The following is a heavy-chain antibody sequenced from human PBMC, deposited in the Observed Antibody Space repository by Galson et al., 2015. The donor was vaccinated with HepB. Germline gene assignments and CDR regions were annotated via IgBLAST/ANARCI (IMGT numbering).Heavy chain of an antibody. CDR1: GFTFSSYS. V-gene: IGHV3-21*01. J-gene: IGHJ3*02. CDR3: ASPALVVPAAQGGAFDI. D-gene: IGHD2-2*01. CDR2: ISSSSSYI. Sequence: SLRLSCAASGFTFSSYSMNWVRQAPGKGLEWASSISSSSSYIYYADSVKGRFTISRDNAKNSLYLQMNSLRAEDTAVYYCASPALVVPAAQGGAFDIWGQGTMVTVSS.